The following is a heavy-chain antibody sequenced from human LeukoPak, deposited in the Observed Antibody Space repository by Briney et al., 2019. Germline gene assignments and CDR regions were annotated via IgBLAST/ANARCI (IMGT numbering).Heavy chain of an antibody. Sequence: GGSLKLSCVASGFTFSGSAVHWVRQSSGKGVEWVGHIDKKDNLYATAYAESVKGRFTISRDDSKDTAFLHMDSLKTEDTALYYCTRDRGTYNWFDPWGQGTLVTVSS. V-gene: IGHV3-73*01. CDR3: TRDRGTYNWFDP. CDR1: GFTFSGSA. J-gene: IGHJ5*02. D-gene: IGHD2-15*01. CDR2: IDKKDNLYAT.